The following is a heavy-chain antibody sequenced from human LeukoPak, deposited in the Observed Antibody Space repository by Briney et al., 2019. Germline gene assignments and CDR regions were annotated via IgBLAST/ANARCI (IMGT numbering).Heavy chain of an antibody. CDR2: ISYDGSNK. CDR3: AKDLRSYYGSGSLDY. Sequence: GGSLRLSCAASGFTFSSYGMHWVRQAPGKGLEWVAVISYDGSNKYYADSVKGRFTISRDNSKNTLYLQMNSLRAEDTAVYYCAKDLRSYYGSGSLDYWGQGTLVTVSS. CDR1: GFTFSSYG. D-gene: IGHD3-10*01. J-gene: IGHJ4*02. V-gene: IGHV3-30*18.